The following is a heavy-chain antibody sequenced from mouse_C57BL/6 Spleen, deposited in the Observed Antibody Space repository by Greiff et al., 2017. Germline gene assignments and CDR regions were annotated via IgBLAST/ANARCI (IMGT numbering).Heavy chain of an antibody. CDR1: GYTFTSYW. CDR3: ARDGYDGYTWFAY. CDR2: INPSNGGT. D-gene: IGHD2-3*01. J-gene: IGHJ3*01. V-gene: IGHV1-53*01. Sequence: VQLQQPGTELVKPGASVKLSCKASGYTFTSYWMHWVKQRPGQGLEWIGNINPSNGGTNYNEKFKSKATLTVDTSSSTAYMQLSSLTSEDSAVYYCARDGYDGYTWFAYWGQGTLVTVSA.